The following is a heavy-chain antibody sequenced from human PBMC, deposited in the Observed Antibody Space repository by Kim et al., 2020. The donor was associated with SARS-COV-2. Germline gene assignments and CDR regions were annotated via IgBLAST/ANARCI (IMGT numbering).Heavy chain of an antibody. D-gene: IGHD3-10*01. CDR2: IKQDGSEK. V-gene: IGHV3-7*01. CDR3: ARVGVDYYYGSGSYYNGYYYSYGMDV. Sequence: GGSLRLSCAASGFTFSSYWMSWVRQAPGKGLEWVANIKQDGSEKYCVDSVKGRFTISRDNAKNSLYLQMNSLRAEDTAVYYCARVGVDYYYGSGSYYNGYYYSYGMDVWGQGATVTVS. CDR1: GFTFSSYW. J-gene: IGHJ6*02.